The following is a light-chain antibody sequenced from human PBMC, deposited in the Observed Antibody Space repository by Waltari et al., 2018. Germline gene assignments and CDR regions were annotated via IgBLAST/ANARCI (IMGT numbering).Light chain of an antibody. CDR2: RAS. J-gene: IGKJ4*01. CDR1: QRVLSSSDNKYY. Sequence: DIVMTQSPASLAMSLGGRATINCKSSQRVLSSSDNKYYLNWYQQKPGQPPKLLIYRASTRETGVPDRFSGSGSGTDFTLTISSLQAEDVAVYYCQQYYNTPLTFGGGTRVEI. CDR3: QQYYNTPLT. V-gene: IGKV4-1*01.